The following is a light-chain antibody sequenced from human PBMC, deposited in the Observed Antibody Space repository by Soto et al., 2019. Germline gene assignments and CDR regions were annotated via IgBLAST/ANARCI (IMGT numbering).Light chain of an antibody. Sequence: DIQMTQSPSTLSASVGDRVTITCRASQSISSYLAWYQQKPGKAPTLLIYTASNLQSGVPSRFSGSGSGTHFTLTISSLQPGDFATYYCQQHYNTPRTFGQGTKVDIK. CDR3: QQHYNTPRT. J-gene: IGKJ1*01. V-gene: IGKV1-39*01. CDR1: QSISSY. CDR2: TAS.